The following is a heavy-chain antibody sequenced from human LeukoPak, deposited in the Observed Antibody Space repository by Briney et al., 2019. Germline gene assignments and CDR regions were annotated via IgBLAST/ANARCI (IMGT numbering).Heavy chain of an antibody. CDR2: IYTSGST. CDR1: GFSMCSYY. D-gene: IGHD1-26*01. Sequence: SETLSLTCTISGFSMCSYYGSLIRQPARQLLHLIGRIYTSGSTNYNPSLKSRVTMSVDTSKNQFSLKLSSVTAADTAVYYSARLKVGATHDNWFDPWGQGTLVTVSS. V-gene: IGHV4-4*07. J-gene: IGHJ5*02. CDR3: ARLKVGATHDNWFDP.